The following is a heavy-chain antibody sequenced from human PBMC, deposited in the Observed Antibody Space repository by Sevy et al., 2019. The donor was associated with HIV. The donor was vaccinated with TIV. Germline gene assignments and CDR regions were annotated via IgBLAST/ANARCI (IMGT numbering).Heavy chain of an antibody. CDR3: SRERNPPGYYGLDV. J-gene: IGHJ6*02. D-gene: IGHD1-1*01. CDR1: GGSISSGDYY. CDR2: IYFSGST. Sequence: SETLSLTCTISGGSISSGDYYWNWIRQPPWKGLEWIGYIYFSGSTYFNPSLKSRVTISVDTSKNQFSLRFTSLTAADTAVYYCSRERNPPGYYGLDVWGQGTTVTVSS. V-gene: IGHV4-31*03.